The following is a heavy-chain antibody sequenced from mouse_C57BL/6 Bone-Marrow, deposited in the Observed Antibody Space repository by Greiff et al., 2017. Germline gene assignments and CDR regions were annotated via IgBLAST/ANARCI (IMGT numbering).Heavy chain of an antibody. J-gene: IGHJ4*01. CDR2: IRSKSNNYAT. CDR1: GFSFNTYA. D-gene: IGHD2-1*01. V-gene: IGHV10-1*01. CDR3: VSYFYAMDY. Sequence: EVKLVESGGGLVQPKGSLKLSCAASGFSFNTYAMNWVRQAPGQGLEWVARIRSKSNNYATYYADSVKDSFTISRDDSESMLYLQMNNMKTEDTAMYYCVSYFYAMDYWGQGTSVTVSA.